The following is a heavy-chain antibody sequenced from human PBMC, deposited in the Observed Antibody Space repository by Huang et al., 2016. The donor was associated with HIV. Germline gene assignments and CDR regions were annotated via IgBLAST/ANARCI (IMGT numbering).Heavy chain of an antibody. CDR2: RVPKLGPA. D-gene: IGHD3-22*01. Sequence: QVHLVQSGAEVKKPGSSVKVSCKASGDSFTSLPINWVRQAPGQGLEWRGGRVPKLGPATEEQKFRGRVTNSADESNSTSYMELSRLRSDDTAMYYCATSTPMLGESGGWSGKVVITENVPYVDWGQGTLVTVSS. V-gene: IGHV1-69*01. J-gene: IGHJ4*02. CDR1: GDSFTSLP. CDR3: ATSTPMLGESGGWSGKVVITENVPYVD.